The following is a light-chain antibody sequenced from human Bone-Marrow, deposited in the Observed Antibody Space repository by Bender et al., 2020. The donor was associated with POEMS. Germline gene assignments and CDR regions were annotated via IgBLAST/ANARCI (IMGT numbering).Light chain of an antibody. J-gene: IGLJ3*02. CDR1: SSDVGGYTY. CDR2: AVS. Sequence: QSALTQPASVSGSPGQSVTVSCTGTSSDVGGYTYVSWYQQHPGKAPKLIIYAVSERPSGVPDRFSGSKSGNTASLTVSGLQAEDEADYYCAVWDDSLNGWVFGGGTKLTVL. CDR3: AVWDDSLNGWV. V-gene: IGLV2-8*01.